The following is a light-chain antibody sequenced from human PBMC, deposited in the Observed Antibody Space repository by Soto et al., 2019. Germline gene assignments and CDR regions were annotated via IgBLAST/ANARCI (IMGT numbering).Light chain of an antibody. V-gene: IGKV3-15*01. J-gene: IGKJ1*01. CDR3: QQYNNWPRT. Sequence: EIVLTQSPGTLSLSPGEGATLSCRASQSISNSYLAWYQQKPGQAPRLLMYGASTRATGIPARFSGSGSGTEFTLTISSLQSEDFAVYYCQQYNNWPRTFGQGTKVDNK. CDR2: GAS. CDR1: QSISNSY.